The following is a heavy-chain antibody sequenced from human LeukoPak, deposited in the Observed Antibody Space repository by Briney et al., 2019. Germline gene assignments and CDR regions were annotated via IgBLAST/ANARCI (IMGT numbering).Heavy chain of an antibody. CDR1: GDTFSSYA. CDR2: IIPIFGTA. D-gene: IGHD1-1*01. J-gene: IGHJ6*03. Sequence: ASVKVSCKASGDTFSSYAISWVRQAPGQGLEWMGGIIPIFGTANYAQKFQGRVTITADESTSTAYMELSSLRSEDTAVYYCARDLSTTGLVPHYYYYMDVWGKGTTVTVSS. V-gene: IGHV1-69*13. CDR3: ARDLSTTGLVPHYYYYMDV.